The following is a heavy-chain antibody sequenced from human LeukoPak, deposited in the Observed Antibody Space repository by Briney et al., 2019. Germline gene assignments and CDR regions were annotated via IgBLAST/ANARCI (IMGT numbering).Heavy chain of an antibody. CDR2: ISAYNGNT. D-gene: IGHD3-22*01. J-gene: IGHJ3*02. CDR1: GGTFSSYA. CDR3: ARAEGYYYDSSGPAGAFDI. Sequence: ASVKVSCKASGGTFSSYAISWVRQAPGQGLEWMGWISAYNGNTNYAQKLQGRVTMTTDTSTSTAYMELRSLRSDDTAVYYCARAEGYYYDSSGPAGAFDIWGQGTMVTVSS. V-gene: IGHV1-18*01.